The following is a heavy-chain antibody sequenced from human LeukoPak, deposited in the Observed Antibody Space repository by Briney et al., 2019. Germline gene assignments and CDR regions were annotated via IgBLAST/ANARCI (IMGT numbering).Heavy chain of an antibody. Sequence: ASVKVSCKASDYTFTSYGISWVRQAPGQGLEWMGWISAYNGNTNYAQKLQGRVTMTTDTSTSTAYMELRSLRSDDTAVYYCARDRGSSSTSCYAYWGQGTLVTVSS. CDR1: DYTFTSYG. D-gene: IGHD2-2*01. V-gene: IGHV1-18*01. J-gene: IGHJ4*02. CDR2: ISAYNGNT. CDR3: ARDRGSSSTSCYAY.